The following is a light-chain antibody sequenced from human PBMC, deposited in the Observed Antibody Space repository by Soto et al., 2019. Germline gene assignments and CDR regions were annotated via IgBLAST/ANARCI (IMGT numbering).Light chain of an antibody. J-gene: IGKJ2*01. CDR1: QSLTSTY. V-gene: IGKV3-20*01. Sequence: EIVLTQSPCTLSLSPGERATLSCRASQSLTSTYLAWYQQKPGQAPRLLIYGASSSATGVPDRFSGSGSGTDFTLTISRLEPEDFAVYYCQHYESSPPSYTFGQGTKLEIK. CDR3: QHYESSPPSYT. CDR2: GAS.